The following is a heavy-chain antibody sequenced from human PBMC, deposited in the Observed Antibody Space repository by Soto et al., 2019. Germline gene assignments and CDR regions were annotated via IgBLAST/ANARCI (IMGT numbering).Heavy chain of an antibody. CDR1: GDSINNRSYY. CDR3: ARQRTSVVTQAYFDS. V-gene: IGHV4-39*01. D-gene: IGHD2-21*02. CDR2: IYYSGST. J-gene: IGHJ4*02. Sequence: SETLSLTCTVTGDSINNRSYYWGWIRHPPGKGLEWIGSIYYSGSTYNNPSLKSRVSMSVDTSKNQFSLKLRSVTAADTALYYCARQRTSVVTQAYFDSWGQESMVTVXS.